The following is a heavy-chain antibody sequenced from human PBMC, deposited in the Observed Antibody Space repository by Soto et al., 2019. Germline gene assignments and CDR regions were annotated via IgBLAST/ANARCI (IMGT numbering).Heavy chain of an antibody. Sequence: GESLKISCQASGYTFTKYWVGWVRQMPGKGLEWMGIIYPDDSDTRYSPSFQGHVTISADKSISTAYLQWSSLKASDSATYYCARRDMLTGYVYFDYWGQGTQVTISS. CDR3: ARRDMLTGYVYFDY. J-gene: IGHJ4*02. CDR1: GYTFTKYW. V-gene: IGHV5-51*01. CDR2: IYPDDSDT. D-gene: IGHD3-9*01.